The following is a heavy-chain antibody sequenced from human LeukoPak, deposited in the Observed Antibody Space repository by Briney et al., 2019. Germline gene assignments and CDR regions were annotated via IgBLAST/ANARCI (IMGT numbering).Heavy chain of an antibody. J-gene: IGHJ4*02. D-gene: IGHD3-10*01. CDR3: AKSPRDTMVRGVISEPYFDY. CDR2: INPRGGSI. CDR1: GYPFTSYY. V-gene: IGHV1-46*01. Sequence: GASVKASCKASGYPFTSYYMHWVRQAPGQGLEWMGIINPRGGSISYAQKFQGRVTMTRDTSTSTVYMELSSLRAEDTAVYYCAKSPRDTMVRGVISEPYFDYWGQGTLVTVSS.